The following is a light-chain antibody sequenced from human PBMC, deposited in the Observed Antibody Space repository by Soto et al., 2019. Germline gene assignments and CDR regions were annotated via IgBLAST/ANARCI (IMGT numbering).Light chain of an antibody. V-gene: IGKV1-39*01. CDR1: QSISSY. CDR2: AAS. Sequence: DIQMTQSPSSLSASVGDRVTITCRASQSISSYLNWYQHKQGKAPKLLIYAASSLQTGVPSRFSGSRSGTDFALTISSLQRDDFATYYCQQTDSFPRTFGQGTKVEMK. CDR3: QQTDSFPRT. J-gene: IGKJ1*01.